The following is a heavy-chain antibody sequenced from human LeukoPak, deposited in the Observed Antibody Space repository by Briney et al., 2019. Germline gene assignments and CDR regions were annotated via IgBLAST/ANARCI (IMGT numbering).Heavy chain of an antibody. CDR2: ISAYNGNT. Sequence: ASVKVSCKASGYSFTSYGISWVRQAPGQGLELMGWISAYNGNTSYAQKLQGRVTMTTDTSTSTAYMELRSLRSDDTAVYYCAAPSGSYYGRDYYYYYGMDVWGQGTTVTASS. J-gene: IGHJ6*02. CDR1: GYSFTSYG. CDR3: AAPSGSYYGRDYYYYYGMDV. V-gene: IGHV1-18*01. D-gene: IGHD1-26*01.